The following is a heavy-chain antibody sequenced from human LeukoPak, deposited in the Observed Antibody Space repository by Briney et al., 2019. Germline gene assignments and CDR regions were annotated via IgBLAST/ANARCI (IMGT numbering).Heavy chain of an antibody. CDR2: INSDGSST. V-gene: IGHV3-74*01. CDR1: GFSFSSYW. D-gene: IGHD2/OR15-2a*01. CDR3: GRDRSAPYYDLDY. J-gene: IGHJ4*02. Sequence: TGGSLRLSCAVSGFSFSSYWMHWVRQAPGKGLVWVSRINSDGSSTSYADSVKGRFTISRDNAKNTLYLQMNSLRAEDTAVYYCGRDRSAPYYDLDYWGQGTLVTVSS.